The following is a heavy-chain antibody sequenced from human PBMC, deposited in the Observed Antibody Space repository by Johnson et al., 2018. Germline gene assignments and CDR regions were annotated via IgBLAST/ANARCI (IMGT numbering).Heavy chain of an antibody. D-gene: IGHD2-21*01. CDR2: IKPDGSET. J-gene: IGHJ3*01. Sequence: VQLVQSGGGLVQPGGSLRLSCAASGFSFSSYWMSWVRQAPGKGLEWVATIKPDGSETYYVASVKGRFSISRDNAKNSVSLQVASLRAGDTAIYYCARERDNALDVWGQGTLVTVSS. CDR3: ARERDNALDV. V-gene: IGHV3-7*01. CDR1: GFSFSSYW.